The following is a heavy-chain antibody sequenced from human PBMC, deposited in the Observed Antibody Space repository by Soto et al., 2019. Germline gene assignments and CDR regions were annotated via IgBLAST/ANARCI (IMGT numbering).Heavy chain of an antibody. CDR3: ANVYSSTWLLAF. D-gene: IGHD6-13*01. CDR2: IYWDDDK. Sequence: QITLKESGPTLVKPTQTLTLTCTFSGFSLSTSGVGVGWIRQPPGKAMEWLALIYWDDDKRYSPSLKSRLTIPKKTTKNREVLTMTTMNPEDTATYSCANVYSSTWLLAFWGQGTLSPSPQ. V-gene: IGHV2-5*02. J-gene: IGHJ4*02. CDR1: GFSLSTSGVG.